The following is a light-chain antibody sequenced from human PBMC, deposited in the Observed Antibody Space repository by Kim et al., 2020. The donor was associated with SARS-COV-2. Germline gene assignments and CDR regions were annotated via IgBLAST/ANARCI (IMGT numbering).Light chain of an antibody. CDR3: SSYTSSSTMV. V-gene: IGLV2-14*01. CDR1: SSDIGSYNY. CDR2: EVT. Sequence: GQSITISCTATSSDIGSYNYVSWYQQRPGKAPKLMIYEVTKRPSGISNRFSGSKSGNTASLTISGLQAEDEADYYCSSYTSSSTMVFGGGTQLTVL. J-gene: IGLJ2*01.